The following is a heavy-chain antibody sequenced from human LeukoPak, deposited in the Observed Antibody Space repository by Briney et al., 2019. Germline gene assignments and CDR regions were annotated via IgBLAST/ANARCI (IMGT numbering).Heavy chain of an antibody. J-gene: IGHJ4*02. Sequence: ASVKVSCKASGYTFTSYYMHWVRQAPGQGLEWMGIINPSGGSTSYAQKFQGRVTMTRDTSTSTIYMELSSLRSEDTAVYYCARDGPGYCSGGSCYSHFDYWGQGTLVTVSS. V-gene: IGHV1-46*01. CDR2: INPSGGST. CDR1: GYTFTSYY. D-gene: IGHD2-15*01. CDR3: ARDGPGYCSGGSCYSHFDY.